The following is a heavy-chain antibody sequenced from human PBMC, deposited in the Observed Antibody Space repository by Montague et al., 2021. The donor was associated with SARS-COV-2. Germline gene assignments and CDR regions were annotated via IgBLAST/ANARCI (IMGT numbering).Heavy chain of an antibody. D-gene: IGHD3-22*01. CDR3: ARGVYYDGSGYYSFDY. CDR1: GDSVSSNSAA. J-gene: IGHJ4*02. V-gene: IGHV6-1*01. CDR2: TYYRSRWFN. Sequence: CAISGDSVSSNSAAWNWIRQSPSRGLEWLGRTYYRSRWFNDYAVSIRSRITINPDTSKNQFPLQLNSVTPEDTAIYYCARGVYYDGSGYYSFDYWGQGTLVTVSS.